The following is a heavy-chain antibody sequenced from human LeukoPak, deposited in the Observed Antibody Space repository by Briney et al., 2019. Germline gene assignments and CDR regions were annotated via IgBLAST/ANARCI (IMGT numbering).Heavy chain of an antibody. V-gene: IGHV3-7*03. CDR1: GFTFRNYW. CDR3: ARDVGGALDY. CDR2: IRGDEGDK. Sequence: GGSLRLSCTVSGFTFRNYWMAWVRQAPGKGLEWVSNIRGDEGDKNSVDSVKGRFTISRDNAKESLYLQMNSLRVEDTAVYYCARDVGGALDYWGQGTLVTVSS. D-gene: IGHD4-17*01. J-gene: IGHJ4*02.